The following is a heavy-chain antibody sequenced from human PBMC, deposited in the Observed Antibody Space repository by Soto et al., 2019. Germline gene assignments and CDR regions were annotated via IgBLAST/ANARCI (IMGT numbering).Heavy chain of an antibody. Sequence: SQTLSLTCAISGDSVSSNSAAWNWIRQSPSRGLEWLGRTYYRSKWYNDYAVSVKSRITINPDTSKNQFSLQLNSVTPEDTAVYYCARGTAPRSDIVATRQYYCYYLDVWGKGITVSV. CDR2: TYYRSKWYN. D-gene: IGHD5-12*01. CDR1: GDSVSSNSAA. J-gene: IGHJ6*03. V-gene: IGHV6-1*01. CDR3: ARGTAPRSDIVATRQYYCYYLDV.